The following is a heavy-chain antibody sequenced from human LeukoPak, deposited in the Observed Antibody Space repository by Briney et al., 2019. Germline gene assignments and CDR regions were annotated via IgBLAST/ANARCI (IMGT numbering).Heavy chain of an antibody. Sequence: ASVTVSCKASGYTFTSYDINWVRQAPGQGLEWMGWMNPNSGNTGYAQKFQGRVTITRNTSISTAYMELSSLRSEDTAVYYCARIFDYYYDSSGSLFDYWGQGTLVTVSS. J-gene: IGHJ4*02. D-gene: IGHD3-22*01. V-gene: IGHV1-8*03. CDR1: GYTFTSYD. CDR3: ARIFDYYYDSSGSLFDY. CDR2: MNPNSGNT.